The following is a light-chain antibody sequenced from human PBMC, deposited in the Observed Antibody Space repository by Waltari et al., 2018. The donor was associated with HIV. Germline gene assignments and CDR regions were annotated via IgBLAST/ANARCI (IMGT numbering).Light chain of an antibody. CDR1: GSDGGNFNF. CDR3: CQYSAKYVI. CDR2: EVT. Sequence: QSALTQPRSVSGSPGQSVTISCTGTGSDGGNFNFPSWYQHHTGKTPKRVVYEVTKRFPVVPDCFFAANFGNPASLTISWLHTDDEADYYFCQYSAKYVIFGGGPQLTVL. V-gene: IGLV2-11*01. J-gene: IGLJ2*01.